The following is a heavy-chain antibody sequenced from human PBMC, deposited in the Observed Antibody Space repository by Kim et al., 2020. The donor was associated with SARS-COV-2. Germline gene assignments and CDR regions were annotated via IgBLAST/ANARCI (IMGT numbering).Heavy chain of an antibody. CDR2: IYYSGST. V-gene: IGHV4-59*08. CDR3: ARHRTPRITMIVVAPGGMDV. Sequence: SETLSLTCTVSGGSISSYYWSWIRQPPGKGLDWIGYIYYSGSTNYNPSLKSRVTISVDTSKNQSSLKLSSVTPADTAVYYCARHRTPRITMIVVAPGGMDVWGQGTTVTVSS. J-gene: IGHJ6*02. CDR1: GGSISSYY. D-gene: IGHD3-22*01.